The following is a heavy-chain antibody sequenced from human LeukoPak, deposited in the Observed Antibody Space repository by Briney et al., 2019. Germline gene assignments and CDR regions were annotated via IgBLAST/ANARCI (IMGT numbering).Heavy chain of an antibody. CDR2: INSDGSST. D-gene: IGHD5-18*01. V-gene: IGHV3-74*01. CDR3: TRGYGDWFDP. CDR1: GFTFSSYW. J-gene: IGHJ5*02. Sequence: GGSLRLSCAASGFTFSSYWMHWVRQAPGKGLVWVSRINSDGSSTYYADSVKGRFSISRDNAKNTLYLQMNSLRAEDTAVYYCTRGYGDWFDPWGQGTLVTVSS.